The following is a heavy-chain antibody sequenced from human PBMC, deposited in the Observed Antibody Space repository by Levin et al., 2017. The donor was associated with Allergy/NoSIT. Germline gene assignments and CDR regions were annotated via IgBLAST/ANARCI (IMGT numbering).Heavy chain of an antibody. CDR1: GFSFSRYG. V-gene: IGHV3-33*05. CDR2: ISFDGNNK. CDR3: ARDVHDVSGGY. J-gene: IGHJ4*02. Sequence: GGSLRLSCAASGFSFSRYGMHWIRQAPGRGPEWVTLISFDGNNKFYADSVKGRFTVSRDNSKNMLYLQMNSLRAEDTALYYCARDVHDVSGGYWGQGTLVTVSS. D-gene: IGHD3-16*01.